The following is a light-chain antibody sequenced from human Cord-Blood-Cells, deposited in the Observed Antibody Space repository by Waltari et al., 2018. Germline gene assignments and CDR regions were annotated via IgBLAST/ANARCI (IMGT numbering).Light chain of an antibody. CDR1: SSNIGNNA. V-gene: IGLV1-36*01. CDR3: AALDDSLNGLV. Sequence: QSVLTRPPSVSEAPRQRVTISCSGSSSNIGNNAVNWYHQLPGKAPNLLIYYDDLLPSGVSERFSGSKSGTSASLAISGLQSEDEADYYCAALDDSLNGLVFGGGTKLTVL. J-gene: IGLJ2*01. CDR2: YDD.